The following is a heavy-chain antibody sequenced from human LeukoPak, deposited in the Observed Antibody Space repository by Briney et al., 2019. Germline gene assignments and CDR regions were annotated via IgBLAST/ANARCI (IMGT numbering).Heavy chain of an antibody. J-gene: IGHJ4*02. CDR3: ARDSSFYSSGWRGPLDY. Sequence: GGSLRLSCAASGFTFSSYSMNWVRQAPGKGLEWVSSISSSSSYIYYADSVKGRFTISRDNAKNSLYLQMNSLRAEDTAVYYCARDSSFYSSGWRGPLDYWGQGTLVTVSS. CDR2: ISSSSSYI. V-gene: IGHV3-21*01. D-gene: IGHD6-19*01. CDR1: GFTFSSYS.